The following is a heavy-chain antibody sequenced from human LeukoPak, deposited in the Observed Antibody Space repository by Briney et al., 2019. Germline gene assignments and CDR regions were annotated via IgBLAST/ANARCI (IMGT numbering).Heavy chain of an antibody. D-gene: IGHD1-26*01. J-gene: IGHJ4*02. CDR1: GFTVISTY. V-gene: IGHV3-66*01. Sequence: GGSLRVSCLASGFTVISTYMSSVRPAPGKGLEWVSVTYSGGSTYYADSVKGRCTISRDNSKNTLYLQMNSLRGEDTAVYYCASGIRAFDNWGQGTLVTVSA. CDR2: TYSGGST. CDR3: ASGIRAFDN.